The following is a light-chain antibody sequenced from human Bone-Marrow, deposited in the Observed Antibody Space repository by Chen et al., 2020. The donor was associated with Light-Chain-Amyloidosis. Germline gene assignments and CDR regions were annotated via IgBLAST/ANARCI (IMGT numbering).Light chain of an antibody. CDR1: SSDVGGDNH. CDR2: EVT. CDR3: SSYTITNTLV. Sequence: QSALTQPPSVSGSPGQSTTISCTGTSSDVGGDNHVSWYQQHPDKAPKLMIYEVTNRPSWVHDRFSGSKSDNTASLTISGLQTEDEADYFCSSYTITNTLVFGSGTRVTVL. J-gene: IGLJ1*01. V-gene: IGLV2-14*01.